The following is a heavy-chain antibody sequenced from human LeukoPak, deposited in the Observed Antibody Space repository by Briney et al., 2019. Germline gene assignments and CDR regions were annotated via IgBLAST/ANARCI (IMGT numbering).Heavy chain of an antibody. CDR3: TRGGSNFDY. CDR2: IYYSGST. CDR1: GGSISSYY. V-gene: IGHV4-59*01. J-gene: IGHJ4*02. Sequence: PSETLSLTCTVSGGSISSYYWSWVRQPPEKGLEWIGYIYYSGSTNYNPPLKSRVTISVDTSKNQFSLQLTSVTAADTAVYFCTRGGSNFDYWGQGTLVTVSS. D-gene: IGHD3-10*01.